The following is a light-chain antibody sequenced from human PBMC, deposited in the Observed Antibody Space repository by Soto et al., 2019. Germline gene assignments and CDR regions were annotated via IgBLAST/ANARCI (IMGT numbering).Light chain of an antibody. CDR1: QSVSNNY. CDR3: QQYGSSGT. Sequence: VLTHSPCTLSLSLGSRSSLYCRASQSVSNNYLAWYQQKPGQAPRLLIYGASNRATGIPDRLSGSGSGTEFTLTISRMEPEDFAVYYCQQYGSSGTFGQGTKVDIK. V-gene: IGKV3-20*01. J-gene: IGKJ1*01. CDR2: GAS.